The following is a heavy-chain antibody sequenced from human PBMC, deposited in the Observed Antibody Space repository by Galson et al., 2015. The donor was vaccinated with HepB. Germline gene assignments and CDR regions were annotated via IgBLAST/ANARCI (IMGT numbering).Heavy chain of an antibody. D-gene: IGHD2-15*01. Sequence: SLRLSCAASGFTFSSYGMHWVRQAPGKGLEWVAVISYDGSNKYYADSVKGRFTISRDNSKNTLYLQMNSLRAEDTAVYYCAKAGVVVVFIDYWGQGTLVTVSS. CDR3: AKAGVVVVFIDY. J-gene: IGHJ4*02. CDR2: ISYDGSNK. V-gene: IGHV3-30*18. CDR1: GFTFSSYG.